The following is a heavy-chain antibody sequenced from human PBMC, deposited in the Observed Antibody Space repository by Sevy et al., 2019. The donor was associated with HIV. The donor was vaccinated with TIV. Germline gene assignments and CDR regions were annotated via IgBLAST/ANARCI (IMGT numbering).Heavy chain of an antibody. CDR2: IKQDGSEA. V-gene: IGHV3-7*03. CDR1: GFNFRNFW. D-gene: IGHD1-26*01. CDR3: VRDKEVGASILDA. Sequence: GGSLRLSCVASGFNFRNFWMSRVRQAPWKGLECVADIKQDGSEAYYVDSVKGRFTISRDNAKNSLYLQMNSLRDEDTAMYFCVRDKEVGASILDAWGQGTPVTVSS. J-gene: IGHJ5*02.